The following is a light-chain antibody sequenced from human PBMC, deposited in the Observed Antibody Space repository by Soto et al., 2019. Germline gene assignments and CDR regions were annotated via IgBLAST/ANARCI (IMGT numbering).Light chain of an antibody. CDR2: AAS. CDR3: QPSYSAST. V-gene: IGKV1-39*01. J-gene: IGKJ2*01. Sequence: DIQMTQSPSSLSASVGDRVTFTCRASQFISNYLNWYQQKPGKAPKLLIYAASHLRSGVPSRFSGSASGTDFTLTISRLQPEDLATYYCQPSYSASTFRQGTRLEIK. CDR1: QFISNY.